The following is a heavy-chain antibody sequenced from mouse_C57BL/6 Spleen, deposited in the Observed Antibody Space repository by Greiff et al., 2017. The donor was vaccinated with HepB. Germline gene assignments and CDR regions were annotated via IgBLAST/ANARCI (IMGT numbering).Heavy chain of an antibody. J-gene: IGHJ2*01. V-gene: IGHV1-26*01. Sequence: EVQLQQSGPELVKPGASVKISCKASGYTFTDYYMNWVKQSHGKSLEWIGGINPNNGGTSYKQKFKSKATLTVDKSSSTAYMELRSLTSEDSAAYYCARGGPNSCFDYWGQGTTLTVSS. CDR1: GYTFTDYY. D-gene: IGHD4-1*01. CDR3: ARGGPNSCFDY. CDR2: INPNNGGT.